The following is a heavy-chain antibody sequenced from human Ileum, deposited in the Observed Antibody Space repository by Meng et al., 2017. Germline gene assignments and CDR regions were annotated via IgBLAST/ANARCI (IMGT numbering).Heavy chain of an antibody. CDR3: ARGVVSGRQDNTY. J-gene: IGHJ4*02. V-gene: IGHV4-4*02. D-gene: IGHD3-10*01. Sequence: QVQLQESGPGLVKPSGTLSLACAVSGGSISSSIWWSWVRQPPEKGLEWIGEIHHSGTTNYSPSLKSRLTISVDKSKNQFSLKLQSVTAADTAVYFCARGVVSGRQDNTYWGQGILVTVSS. CDR1: GGSISSSIW. CDR2: IHHSGTT.